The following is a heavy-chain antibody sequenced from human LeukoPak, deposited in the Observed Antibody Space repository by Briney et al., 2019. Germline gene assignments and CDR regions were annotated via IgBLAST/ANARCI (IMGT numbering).Heavy chain of an antibody. J-gene: IGHJ4*02. CDR1: GYTFTSYG. D-gene: IGHD3-22*01. CDR3: ARDGKEYYYDSSGYYGY. Sequence: ASVKVSCKASGYTFTSYGISWVRRAPGQGLEWMGWISAYNGNTNYAQKLQGRVTMTTDTSTSTAYMELRSLRSDDTAVYYCARDGKEYYYDSSGYYGYWGQGTLVTVSS. CDR2: ISAYNGNT. V-gene: IGHV1-18*01.